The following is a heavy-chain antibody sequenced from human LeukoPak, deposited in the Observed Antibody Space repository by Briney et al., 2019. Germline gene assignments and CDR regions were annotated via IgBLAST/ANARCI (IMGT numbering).Heavy chain of an antibody. D-gene: IGHD6-19*01. V-gene: IGHV1-46*01. Sequence: ASVKVSCKASGGTFSSYAISWVRQAPGQGLEWMGIINLSGGTTAYPQKFQGRVTMTRDTSTTTVYMDLSSLTSEDTAIYYCARSSGWSLFDYWGQGTLVTVSS. CDR1: GGTFSSYA. J-gene: IGHJ4*02. CDR2: INLSGGTT. CDR3: ARSSGWSLFDY.